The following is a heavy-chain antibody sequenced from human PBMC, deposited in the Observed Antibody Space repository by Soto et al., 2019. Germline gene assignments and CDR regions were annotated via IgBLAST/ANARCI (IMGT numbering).Heavy chain of an antibody. V-gene: IGHV5-51*01. D-gene: IGHD2-2*02. CDR1: GYSFTSYL. Sequence: PGESLKISCKGSGYSFTSYLIGLVRQIPWKGLEWMGIIYPGDSDTRYSPSFQGQVTISADXXISTAYLQWSSLKASDTAMYYCARRRLGYCSSTSCYTLGSYYYYGMDVWAQGTTVTVSS. J-gene: IGHJ6*02. CDR2: IYPGDSDT. CDR3: ARRRLGYCSSTSCYTLGSYYYYGMDV.